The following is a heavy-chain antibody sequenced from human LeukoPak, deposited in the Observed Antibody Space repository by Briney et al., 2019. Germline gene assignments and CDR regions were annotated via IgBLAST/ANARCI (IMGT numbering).Heavy chain of an antibody. D-gene: IGHD3-9*01. CDR3: ARVRVRYFDWLLSNDAFDI. V-gene: IGHV1-2*06. CDR2: ISPNSGGT. CDR1: GYTFTGYY. Sequence: ASVKVSCKASGYTFTGYYMHWVRQAPRQGLEWMGRISPNSGGTNYAQKFQGRVTMTRDTSISTAYMELSRLRSDDTAVYYCARVRVRYFDWLLSNDAFDIWGQGTMVTVSS. J-gene: IGHJ3*02.